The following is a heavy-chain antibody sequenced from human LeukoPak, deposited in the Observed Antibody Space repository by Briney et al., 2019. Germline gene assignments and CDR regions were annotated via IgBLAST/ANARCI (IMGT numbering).Heavy chain of an antibody. J-gene: IGHJ4*02. D-gene: IGHD2-15*01. CDR2: IYYSGST. CDR3: ARGGGYPIFDY. V-gene: IGHV4-59*01. CDR1: GGSISSYY. Sequence: TSETPSLTCTVSGGSISSYYWSWIRQPPGKGLEWIGYIYYSGSTNYNPSLKSRVTISVDTSKNQFSLKLSSVTAADTAVYYCARGGGYPIFDYWGQGNPGHRLL.